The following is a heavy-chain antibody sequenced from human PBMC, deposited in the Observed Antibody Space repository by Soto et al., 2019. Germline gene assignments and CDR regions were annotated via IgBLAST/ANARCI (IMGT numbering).Heavy chain of an antibody. J-gene: IGHJ6*03. CDR2: ISSNGGST. Sequence: GSLRLSCAASGFTFSSYAMHWVRQAPGKGLEYVSAISSNGGSTYYANSVKGRFTISRDNSKNTLYLQMGSLRAEDMAVYYCARDSSKDDYIWGSYRKGPMDVWGKGTTVTVSS. D-gene: IGHD3-16*02. CDR1: GFTFSSYA. V-gene: IGHV3-64*01. CDR3: ARDSSKDDYIWGSYRKGPMDV.